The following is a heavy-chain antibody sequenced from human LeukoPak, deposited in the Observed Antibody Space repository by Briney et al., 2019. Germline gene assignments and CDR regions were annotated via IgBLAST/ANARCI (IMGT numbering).Heavy chain of an antibody. Sequence: GGSLRLSCTASGFTFGDYAMSWVRQAPGKGLEWVGFIRSKAYGGTTEYAASVKGRFTISRDDSKSIAYLQMNSLKTEDTAVYYCTRAGWIQLWLLPDYWGQGTLVTVSS. J-gene: IGHJ4*02. V-gene: IGHV3-49*04. CDR2: IRSKAYGGTT. CDR3: TRAGWIQLWLLPDY. D-gene: IGHD5-18*01. CDR1: GFTFGDYA.